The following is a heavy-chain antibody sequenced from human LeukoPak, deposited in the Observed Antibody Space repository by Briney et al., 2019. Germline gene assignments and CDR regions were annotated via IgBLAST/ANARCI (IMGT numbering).Heavy chain of an antibody. V-gene: IGHV3-30*02. CDR3: AKELIAGAGQTFDY. J-gene: IGHJ4*02. D-gene: IGHD6-13*01. CDR2: IRYDGTNK. CDR1: GFRFSSYA. Sequence: PGGSLRLSCAASGFRFSSYAMSWVCQAPGKGLEWVAFIRYDGTNKYYTDSVKGRFTVSRDNSKNTVYLQMNSLRPEDTAVYYCAKELIAGAGQTFDYWGQGALVTVSS.